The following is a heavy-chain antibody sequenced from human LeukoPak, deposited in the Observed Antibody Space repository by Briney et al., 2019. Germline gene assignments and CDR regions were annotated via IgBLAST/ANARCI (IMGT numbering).Heavy chain of an antibody. Sequence: GASVKVSCKASGYTFTSYGISWVRQAPGQGLEWMGWISAYNGNTNYAQKLQGRVTMTTDTSTSTVYMELRSLRSDDTAVYYCAIGPSLSVRWFGEDAMDYWGQGTLVTVSS. D-gene: IGHD3-10*01. CDR3: AIGPSLSVRWFGEDAMDY. CDR2: ISAYNGNT. V-gene: IGHV1-18*01. J-gene: IGHJ4*02. CDR1: GYTFTSYG.